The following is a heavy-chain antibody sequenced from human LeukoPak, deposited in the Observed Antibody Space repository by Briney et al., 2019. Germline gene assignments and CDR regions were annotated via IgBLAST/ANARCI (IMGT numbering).Heavy chain of an antibody. Sequence: SETLSLTCAVYGGSCDDYYCSWLRQPPGKGLEWIGEIHPSGIFYYNSSLLSRVTISIYTSKSQFSLMLTSVTAAETAFYYCARGRDRSKAGDHWGQGSLVTVSS. CDR3: ARGRDRSKAGDH. J-gene: IGHJ4*02. CDR2: IHPSGIF. CDR1: GGSCDDYY. D-gene: IGHD5-24*01. V-gene: IGHV4-34*01.